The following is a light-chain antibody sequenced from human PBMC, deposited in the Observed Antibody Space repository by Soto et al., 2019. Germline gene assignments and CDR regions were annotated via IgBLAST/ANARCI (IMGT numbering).Light chain of an antibody. CDR2: DDS. CDR1: NIGSKS. Sequence: SYELTQPPSVSVAPGQTARITCGGNNIGSKSVHWYQQKPGQAPVLVVYDDSDRPSGIPEGFPGSNFWNQATLAISRVEAGDEGGQFCQVVGSNSDHWVFGGGTKLTVL. CDR3: QVVGSNSDHWV. J-gene: IGLJ3*02. V-gene: IGLV3-21*02.